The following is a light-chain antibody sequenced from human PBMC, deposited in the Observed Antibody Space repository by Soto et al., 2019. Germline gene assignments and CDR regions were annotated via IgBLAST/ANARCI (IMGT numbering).Light chain of an antibody. CDR1: QSVSSS. CDR3: QQRYNWPLT. J-gene: IGKJ4*01. Sequence: EIVLTQSPATLSLSPGERATLSCRASQSVSSSLAWYQQKPGQAPRLLIYGASNGAAGIPARFSGTGSGTDFTLTIRSLEPDDFAVYYCQQRYNWPLTFGGGTKVEIK. CDR2: GAS. V-gene: IGKV3-11*01.